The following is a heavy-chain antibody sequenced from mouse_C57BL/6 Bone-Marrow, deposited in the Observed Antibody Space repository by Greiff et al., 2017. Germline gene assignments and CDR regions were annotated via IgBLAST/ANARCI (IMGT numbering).Heavy chain of an antibody. CDR1: GYTFTDYY. V-gene: IGHV1-19*01. CDR3: ARGGDYYGPWYFDG. Sequence: VQLQQSGPVLVKPGASVKMSCKASGYTFTDYYMNWVKQSHGKSLEWIGVINPYNGGTSYNQKFKGKATLTVDKSSSTAYMELNSLTSEDSAVYYCARGGDYYGPWYFDGWGTGTTVTGSS. J-gene: IGHJ1*03. D-gene: IGHD1-1*01. CDR2: INPYNGGT.